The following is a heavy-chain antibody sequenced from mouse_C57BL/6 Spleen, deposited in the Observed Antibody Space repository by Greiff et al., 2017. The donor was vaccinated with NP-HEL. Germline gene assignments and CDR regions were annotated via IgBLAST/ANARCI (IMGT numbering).Heavy chain of an antibody. V-gene: IGHV1-69*01. CDR1: GYTFTSYW. Sequence: VQLQQSGAELVMPGASVKLSCKASGYTFTSYWMHWVKQRPGQGLEWIGEIDPSDSYTNYNQKFKGKSTLTVDKSSSTAYMQLSSLTSEDSAVYDCERANSYYYGSSYFDDWGQGTTLTVSS. CDR3: ERANSYYYGSSYFDD. CDR2: IDPSDSYT. J-gene: IGHJ2*01. D-gene: IGHD1-1*01.